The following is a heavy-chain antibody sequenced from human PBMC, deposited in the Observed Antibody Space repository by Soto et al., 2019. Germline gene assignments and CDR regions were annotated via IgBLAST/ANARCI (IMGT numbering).Heavy chain of an antibody. CDR1: GGSFSGFS. CDR3: ARSGGKAAKYNWYDP. V-gene: IGHV4-34*12. CDR2: IIHGVST. D-gene: IGHD3-10*01. J-gene: IGHJ5*02. Sequence: SETLSLTCAVYGGSFSGFSWTYIRQSPGKGLGWIGEIIHGVSTRYNPSLQSRVTISVDTSKNQFSLRLSSVTAADTAVYYCARSGGKAAKYNWYDPWGQGTLVTVSS.